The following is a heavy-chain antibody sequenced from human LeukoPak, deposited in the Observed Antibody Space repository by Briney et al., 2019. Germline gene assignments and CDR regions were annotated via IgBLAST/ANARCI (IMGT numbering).Heavy chain of an antibody. D-gene: IGHD3-3*01. V-gene: IGHV4-34*10. Sequence: PSETLSLTCAVYGESFSGYYWSWVRQPPGKGLEWIGEVHLDGRTNYNPSLKSRLIMSVDLPENHISLKLTSVTAADTAVYYCAREGGFYRPLDYSGQGTLVTVSS. CDR3: AREGGFYRPLDY. CDR1: GESFSGYY. CDR2: VHLDGRT. J-gene: IGHJ4*02.